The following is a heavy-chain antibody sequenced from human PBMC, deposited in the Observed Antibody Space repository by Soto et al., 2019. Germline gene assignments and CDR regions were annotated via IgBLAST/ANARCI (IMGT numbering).Heavy chain of an antibody. V-gene: IGHV4-31*03. CDR2: IYYSGST. D-gene: IGHD5-12*01. CDR1: GGSISSGGYY. Sequence: QVQLQESGPGLVKPSQTLSLTCTVSGGSISSGGYYWSRIRQHPGKGLEWIGYIYYSGSTYYNPSLKSRVTISVDTSKNQFSLKLSSVTAADTAVYYCARGEYLGWLQWPSAFDIWGQGTMVTVSS. CDR3: ARGEYLGWLQWPSAFDI. J-gene: IGHJ3*02.